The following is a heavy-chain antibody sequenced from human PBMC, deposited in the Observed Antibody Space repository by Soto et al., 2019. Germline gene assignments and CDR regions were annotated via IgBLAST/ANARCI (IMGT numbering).Heavy chain of an antibody. CDR1: GGTFSSYA. Sequence: SVKVSCKTSGGTFSSYAISWVRQAPGQGLEWMGGIVPIVDTSTYAQKFQGRVTITADESTSTVYMELSSLRSDDTAVYYCARGGTPIDYWGQGTPVTVSS. V-gene: IGHV1-69*13. J-gene: IGHJ4*02. CDR2: IVPIVDTS. CDR3: ARGGTPIDY. D-gene: IGHD3-16*01.